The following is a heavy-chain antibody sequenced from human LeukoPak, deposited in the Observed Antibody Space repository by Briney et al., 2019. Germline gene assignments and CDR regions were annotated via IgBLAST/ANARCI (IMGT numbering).Heavy chain of an antibody. Sequence: PGGSLRLSCAASGFTFSSYSMNWVRQAPGKGLEWVSFISSSSSYIYYANSVKGRFTISRDNAKNSLYLQMNSLRVEDTAVYYCARDGVYYYGSGAATWGQGTLVTVSS. CDR3: ARDGVYYYGSGAAT. D-gene: IGHD3-10*01. J-gene: IGHJ4*02. V-gene: IGHV3-21*01. CDR1: GFTFSSYS. CDR2: ISSSSSYI.